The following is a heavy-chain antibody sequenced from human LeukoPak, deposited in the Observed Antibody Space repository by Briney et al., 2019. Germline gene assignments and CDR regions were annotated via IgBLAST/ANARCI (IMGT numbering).Heavy chain of an antibody. CDR1: GFTFSSYA. J-gene: IGHJ4*02. CDR3: AKLAADGDYGDFDY. V-gene: IGHV3-23*01. D-gene: IGHD4-17*01. CDR2: ISGSGGST. Sequence: GRALRLSCAASGFTFSSYAMSWVRQAPGKGLDGVAAISGSGGSTYYAYSVKGRFTISRDHSKHTLYLQMNSLRAEDTAVYYCAKLAADGDYGDFDYWGQGTLVTVSS.